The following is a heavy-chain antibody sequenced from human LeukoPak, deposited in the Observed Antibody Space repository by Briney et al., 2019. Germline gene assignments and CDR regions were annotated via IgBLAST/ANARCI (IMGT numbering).Heavy chain of an antibody. J-gene: IGHJ4*02. CDR1: GFTFSNYA. CDR2: ISGSGGST. CDR3: ARGPIPDY. Sequence: GGSLRLSCAASGFTFSNYAMNWVRQAPGKGLEWVSGISGSGGSTYYADSVKGRFTISRDNSKKTLYLQMNSLRAEDTAVYYCARGPIPDYWGQGTLVTVSS. D-gene: IGHD2-2*02. V-gene: IGHV3-23*01.